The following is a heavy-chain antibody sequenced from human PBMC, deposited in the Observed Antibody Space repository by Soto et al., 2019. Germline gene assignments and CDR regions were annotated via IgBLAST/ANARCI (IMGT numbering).Heavy chain of an antibody. CDR1: GYSFTSNW. D-gene: IGHD2-15*01. V-gene: IGHV5-10-1*01. CDR2: IDPSDSQS. CDR3: AGRCRGRNCLSLYAMDV. Sequence: GESLKISCKGSGYSFTSNWINWLRQMPGKVLEWMGRIDPSDSQSNYNPSFQGHVTISADKSTSSAYLQWNSLKASDTAMYYCAGRCRGRNCLSLYAMDVCGQGITV. J-gene: IGHJ6*01.